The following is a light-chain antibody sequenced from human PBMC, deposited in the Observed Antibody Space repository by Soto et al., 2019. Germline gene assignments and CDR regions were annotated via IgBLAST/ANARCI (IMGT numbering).Light chain of an antibody. CDR3: QHYATYPRT. CDR1: QSVSTW. Sequence: DIHMTQSPATLSASVGDRVTITCRASQSVSTWLAWYQQKPGKAPKLLIYWASSLESGVPSRFSGSGSGTEFTLTISSLQPDDFAAYYCQHYATYPRTFGPGTKVDIK. J-gene: IGKJ3*01. V-gene: IGKV1-5*01. CDR2: WAS.